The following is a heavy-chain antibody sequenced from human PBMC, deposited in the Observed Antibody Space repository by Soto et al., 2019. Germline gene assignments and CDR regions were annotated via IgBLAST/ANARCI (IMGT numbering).Heavy chain of an antibody. CDR2: INPSGGST. D-gene: IGHD6-19*01. Sequence: ASVTVSCKASGYTFTSYYMHWVRQAPGQGPEWMGIINPSGGSTSYAQKFQGRVTMTRDTSTSTVYMELSSLRSEDTAVYYCARVVSRSLSGWFFDYWGQGTLVTSPQ. CDR3: ARVVSRSLSGWFFDY. J-gene: IGHJ4*02. CDR1: GYTFTSYY. V-gene: IGHV1-46*01.